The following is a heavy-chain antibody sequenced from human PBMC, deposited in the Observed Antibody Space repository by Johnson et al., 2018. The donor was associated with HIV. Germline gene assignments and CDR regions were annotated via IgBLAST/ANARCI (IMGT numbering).Heavy chain of an antibody. J-gene: IGHJ3*02. V-gene: IGHV3-64*01. D-gene: IGHD3-10*01. CDR1: GFIFNNYA. CDR3: AKDSGRGVTDAFDI. CDR2: ISSNGGST. Sequence: EKLVESGGGLVQPGGSLRLSCVASGFIFNNYAMHWVRQAPGRRLQYVSAISSNGGSTYYASFAKGRFTISRDNSKNTLYLQMGSLRAEDMAVYYCAKDSGRGVTDAFDIWGQGTMVTVSS.